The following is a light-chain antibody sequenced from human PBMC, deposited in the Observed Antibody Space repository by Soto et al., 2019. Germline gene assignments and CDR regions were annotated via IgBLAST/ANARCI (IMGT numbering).Light chain of an antibody. CDR3: CSYAGIDVV. J-gene: IGLJ2*01. Sequence: QSALTQPRSVSGSPGQSVTISCTGTSSDVGGYNYVSWYQQHPGKAPKLMIYDVSKRPSGVPDRFSGSKSGNTASLTISGLQAEDEADYYCCSYAGIDVVFGGGTKVTVL. CDR1: SSDVGGYNY. V-gene: IGLV2-11*01. CDR2: DVS.